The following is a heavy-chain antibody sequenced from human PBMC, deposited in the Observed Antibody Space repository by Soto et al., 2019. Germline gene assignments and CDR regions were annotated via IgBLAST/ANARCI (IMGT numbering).Heavy chain of an antibody. CDR1: GGTFSSYA. CDR2: IIPIFGTA. D-gene: IGHD3-10*01. J-gene: IGHJ6*02. CDR3: ARGEAITMARYGMAV. V-gene: IGHV1-69*13. Sequence: SVKVSCKASGGTFSSYAISWVRQAPGQGLEWMGGIIPIFGTANYAQKFQGRVTITADESTSTAHMELSSLRSEDTAVYYCARGEAITMARYGMAVWGQGTTVTVSS.